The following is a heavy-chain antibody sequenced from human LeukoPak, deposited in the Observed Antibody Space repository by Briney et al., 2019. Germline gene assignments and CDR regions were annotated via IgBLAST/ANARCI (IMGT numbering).Heavy chain of an antibody. CDR2: IIPIFGTA. D-gene: IGHD2-2*02. CDR1: GYTFTGYY. J-gene: IGHJ4*02. Sequence: SVKVSCKASGYTFTGYYMHWVRQAPGQGLEWMGGIIPIFGTANYAQKFQGRVTITTDESTSTAYMELSSLRSEDTAVYHCAELLYDYWGQGTLVTVSS. CDR3: AELLYDY. V-gene: IGHV1-69*05.